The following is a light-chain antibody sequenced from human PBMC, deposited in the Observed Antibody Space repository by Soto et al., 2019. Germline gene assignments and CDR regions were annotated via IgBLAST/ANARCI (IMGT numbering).Light chain of an antibody. Sequence: DIQMTQSPSSVSASVGDTVTITCRASQGINSWLSAYQQKPGRDPKLLIFAASSLQSGVPSKFSGSGAGTDFTPTISSLQPEDFATYYCHQLNSFPITFGQGTRLEIK. V-gene: IGKV1D-12*01. CDR3: HQLNSFPIT. J-gene: IGKJ5*01. CDR2: AAS. CDR1: QGINSW.